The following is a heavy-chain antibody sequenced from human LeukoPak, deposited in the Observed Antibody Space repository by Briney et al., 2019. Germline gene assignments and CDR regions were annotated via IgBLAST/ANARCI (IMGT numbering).Heavy chain of an antibody. D-gene: IGHD2-2*01. CDR1: GGSISSGDYY. V-gene: IGHV4-30-4*01. J-gene: IGHJ5*02. CDR2: IYYSGST. CDR3: ARGWVVVVPAATSDWFDP. Sequence: KPSQTLSLTCTVSGGSISSGDYYWSWIRQPPGKGLEWIGYIYYSGSTYYNLSLKSRVTISVDTSKNQFSLKLSSVTAADTAVYYCARGWVVVVPAATSDWFDPWGQGTLVTVSS.